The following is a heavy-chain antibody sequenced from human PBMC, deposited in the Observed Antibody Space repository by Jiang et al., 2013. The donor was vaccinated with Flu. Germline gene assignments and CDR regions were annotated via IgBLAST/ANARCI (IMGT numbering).Heavy chain of an antibody. CDR3: ARSDTVTVFDY. CDR1: GFSLTTSGMC. CDR2: IDWDDDK. D-gene: IGHD4-17*01. J-gene: IGHJ4*02. Sequence: KPTQTLTLTCTFSGFSLTTSGMCVSWIRQPPGKALEWLARIDWDDDKHYNPSLKTRLTISKDTSKNQVVLTMTNMDPVDTGTYYCARSDTVTVFDYWGQGSLVTVSS. V-gene: IGHV2-70*11.